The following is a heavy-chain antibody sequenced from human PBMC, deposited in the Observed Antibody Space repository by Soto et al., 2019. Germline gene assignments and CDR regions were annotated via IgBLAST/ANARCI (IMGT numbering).Heavy chain of an antibody. V-gene: IGHV1-18*01. J-gene: IGHJ6*02. CDR1: GYTFTSNG. D-gene: IGHD6-13*01. CDR3: AREDGVAAAGNYYYGMDV. CDR2: ISAYSGNT. Sequence: ASVKVSCKASGYTFTSNGISWVRQAPGQGLEWMGWISAYSGNTNYAQKLQGRVTLTTDTSTSTAYMELRSLRSDDTAVYYRAREDGVAAAGNYYYGMDVWGQGTTVTVSS.